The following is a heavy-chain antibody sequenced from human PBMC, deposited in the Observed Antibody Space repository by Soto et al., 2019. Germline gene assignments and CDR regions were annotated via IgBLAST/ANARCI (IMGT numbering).Heavy chain of an antibody. Sequence: QVQLVESGGGLVKPGGSLRLSCEASEFIFHDYYMNWIRQAPGKGLEWVSYISGSGSNIYYADSVKGRFTISRDNAKKSVYLEINSLRAEDTAVYYCARGDGISIVGYSYFDNWGQGTLVTVSS. CDR2: ISGSGSNI. D-gene: IGHD3-3*02. J-gene: IGHJ4*02. CDR3: ARGDGISIVGYSYFDN. CDR1: EFIFHDYY. V-gene: IGHV3-11*01.